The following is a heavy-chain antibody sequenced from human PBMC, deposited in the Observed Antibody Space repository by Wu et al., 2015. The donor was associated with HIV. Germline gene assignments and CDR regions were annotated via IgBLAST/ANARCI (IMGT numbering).Heavy chain of an antibody. D-gene: IGHD5-18*01. CDR2: LIPMYGTA. V-gene: IGHV1-69*13. CDR1: GATFTSYA. CDR3: AGGGGRTSMDPFDF. Sequence: QVQLLQSGAEVKNPGSSVRVSCKASGATFTSYALSWVRQAPGQGLEWMGRLIPMYGTANYAQKFQGRATITADESTSTAYMDVSSLRSNDTAVYYCAGGGGRTSMDPFDFWGQGTLVTVSS. J-gene: IGHJ4*02.